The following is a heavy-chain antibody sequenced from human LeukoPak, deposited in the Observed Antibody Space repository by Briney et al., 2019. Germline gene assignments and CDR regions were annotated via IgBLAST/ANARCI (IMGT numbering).Heavy chain of an antibody. V-gene: IGHV3-49*04. Sequence: GGSLTLSCTASEVTFGDCAMSWVRRAPGKDLEWVGLIRSKTYGATTEYAASVKGRFSISRGDSKTIAYLQMNSLRTEDTAVYYCTLANRAYAYGYDYWGQGILVTVSS. CDR1: EVTFGDCA. J-gene: IGHJ4*02. CDR3: TLANRAYAYGYDY. D-gene: IGHD5-18*01. CDR2: IRSKTYGATT.